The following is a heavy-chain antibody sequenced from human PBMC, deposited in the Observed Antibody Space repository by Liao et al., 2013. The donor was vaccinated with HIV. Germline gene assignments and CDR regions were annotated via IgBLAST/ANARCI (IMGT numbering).Heavy chain of an antibody. J-gene: IGHJ1*01. D-gene: IGHD1-7*01. CDR3: ARDQGLELQRGLYDQWGHGIQ. Sequence: QVQLQESGPGLVKPSQTLSLTCTVSGGSISRGSYYWSWIRQPAGKGLEWIGRMHTSGATSFSPSLRSRLTMSIDMSNNQFSLKLNSVTAADTALYYCARDQGLELQRGLYDQWGHGIQWGQGILVTVSS. CDR2: MHTSGAT. V-gene: IGHV4-61*02. CDR1: GGSISRGSYY.